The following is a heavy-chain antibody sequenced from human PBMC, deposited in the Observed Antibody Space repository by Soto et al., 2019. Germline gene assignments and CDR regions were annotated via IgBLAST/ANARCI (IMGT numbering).Heavy chain of an antibody. Sequence: GWYLRVFCSASGFTFSTDAMHWVRQAPGKGLEYVSGISSDGGDTYYAGSVKGRFTISRDNSKNTLYLQMNSLSAGDTAVYYCARELHGGSYGMDVWGQGT. CDR3: ARELHGGSYGMDV. V-gene: IGHV3-64*04. J-gene: IGHJ6*02. CDR2: ISSDGGDT. CDR1: GFTFSTDA.